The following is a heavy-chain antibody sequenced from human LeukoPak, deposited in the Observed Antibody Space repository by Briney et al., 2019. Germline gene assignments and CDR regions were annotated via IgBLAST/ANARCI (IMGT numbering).Heavy chain of an antibody. Sequence: SVKVSCKASGGTFSSYAISWVRQAPGQGLEWMGGIIPIFGTANYAQKFQGRVTITADKSTSTAYMELSSLRSEDTAVYYCARVASTYSGYDFEGFDYWGQGTLVTVSS. J-gene: IGHJ4*02. CDR2: IIPIFGTA. CDR1: GGTFSSYA. V-gene: IGHV1-69*06. CDR3: ARVASTYSGYDFEGFDY. D-gene: IGHD5-12*01.